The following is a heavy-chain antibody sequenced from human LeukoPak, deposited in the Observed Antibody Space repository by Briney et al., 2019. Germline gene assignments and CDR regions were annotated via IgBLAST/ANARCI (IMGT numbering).Heavy chain of an antibody. J-gene: IGHJ4*02. V-gene: IGHV1-46*01. D-gene: IGHD2-15*01. CDR1: GYTFIDYY. CDR2: INPRGGST. Sequence: GSLRVSCKASGYTFIDYYIQWVRQAPGQGLEWMGTINPRGGSTRHAQRFQGRVTMTRDTSTSTLYMELSSLTSEDTAVYYCARKFGGSGYYFDYWGQGTLVTVSS. CDR3: ARKFGGSGYYFDY.